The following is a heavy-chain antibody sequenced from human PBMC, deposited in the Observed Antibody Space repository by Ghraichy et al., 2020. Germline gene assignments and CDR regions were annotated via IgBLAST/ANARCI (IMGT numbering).Heavy chain of an antibody. Sequence: ASVKVSCKASGYTFTGYYMHWVRQAPGQGLEWMGWINPNSGGTNYAQKFQGRVTMTRDTSISTAYMELSRLRSDDTAVYYCARVDTAMAEITYYYYGMDVWGQGTTVNVSS. CDR2: INPNSGGT. D-gene: IGHD5-18*01. CDR1: GYTFTGYY. CDR3: ARVDTAMAEITYYYYGMDV. V-gene: IGHV1-2*02. J-gene: IGHJ6*02.